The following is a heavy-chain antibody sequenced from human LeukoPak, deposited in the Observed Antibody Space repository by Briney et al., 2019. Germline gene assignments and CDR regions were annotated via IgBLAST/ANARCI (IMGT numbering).Heavy chain of an antibody. Sequence: PSETLSLTCTVSGGSISSYYWSWIRQPPGKGLEWIGYIYYSGSTNYNPSLKGRVTISVDTSKNQFSLKMSSVTAADTAVYYCARDIGGRYSWYYFDYWGRGTLVTVSS. CDR1: GGSISSYY. V-gene: IGHV4-59*01. D-gene: IGHD2-8*01. CDR2: IYYSGST. J-gene: IGHJ4*02. CDR3: ARDIGGRYSWYYFDY.